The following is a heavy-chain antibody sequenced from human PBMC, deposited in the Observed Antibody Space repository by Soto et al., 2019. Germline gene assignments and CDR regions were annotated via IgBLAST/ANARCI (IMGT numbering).Heavy chain of an antibody. V-gene: IGHV3-48*02. D-gene: IGHD3-10*01. J-gene: IGHJ4*02. Sequence: EVQLVESGGGLVQPGGSLRLSCAASGFTFSSYSMNWVRQAPGKGLEWVSYISSSSSTIYYADSVKGRFTISRDNAKNSLYLQMNSLRDEDTAVYYCASLTMVRGVIGDYWGQGTLVTVSS. CDR2: ISSSSSTI. CDR1: GFTFSSYS. CDR3: ASLTMVRGVIGDY.